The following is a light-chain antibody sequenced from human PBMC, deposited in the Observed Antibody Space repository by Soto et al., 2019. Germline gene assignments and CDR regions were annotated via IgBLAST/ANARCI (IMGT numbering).Light chain of an antibody. J-gene: IGKJ4*01. CDR2: GAS. CDR3: QQYNNWPLT. CDR1: QSVSSN. V-gene: IGKV3-15*01. Sequence: EIVMTQSPATLSVYPGERATLSCRASQSVSSNLAWYQQKPGQAPRLPIYGASTRATGIPARFSGSGSGTEFTLTISSLQSEDFAVYYCQQYNNWPLTFGGGTKVEIK.